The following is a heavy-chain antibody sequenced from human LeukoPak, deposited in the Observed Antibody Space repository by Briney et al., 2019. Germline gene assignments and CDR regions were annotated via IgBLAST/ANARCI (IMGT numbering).Heavy chain of an antibody. J-gene: IGHJ4*02. CDR3: ARRMVRGVICSPFDY. V-gene: IGHV5-51*01. CDR2: IYPSDSDT. D-gene: IGHD3-10*01. Sequence: RESLKISCKGSGYSFTSYWIDWVRQMPGKGLEWMGIIYPSDSDTRYSPSFQGQVTISADKSISTAYLQWSSLKASDTAMYYCARRMVRGVICSPFDYWGQGTLVTVSS. CDR1: GYSFTSYW.